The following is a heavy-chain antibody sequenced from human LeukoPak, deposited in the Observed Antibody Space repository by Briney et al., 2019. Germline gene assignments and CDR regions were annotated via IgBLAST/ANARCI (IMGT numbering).Heavy chain of an antibody. J-gene: IGHJ4*02. Sequence: PGGSLRLSCEASGFTFSSNALHWVRQPPGKGLEWLAVISYDGNNKNLADSVKGRFTVSRDNSKHTLYLHMNSLRSDDSAMYYCATGGKFDFWSGYHIDNWGQGTLVTVSS. CDR2: ISYDGNNK. V-gene: IGHV3-30*04. CDR1: GFTFSSNA. D-gene: IGHD3-3*01. CDR3: ATGGKFDFWSGYHIDN.